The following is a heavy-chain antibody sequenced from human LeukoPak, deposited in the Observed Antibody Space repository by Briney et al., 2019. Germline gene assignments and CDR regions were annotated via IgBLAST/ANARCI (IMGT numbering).Heavy chain of an antibody. CDR2: ICHSGST. Sequence: SETLSLTCTVSGDSITSSDYCWGWIRQPPGKGLEWIASICHSGSTYYNPYLKSRVTRAVDTSKNHFSLLLSSVSAADTAVYHCARHVPRENGNKRGFEHWGQGTLVTVFS. V-gene: IGHV4-39*01. CDR1: GDSITSSDYC. CDR3: ARHVPRENGNKRGFEH. J-gene: IGHJ4*02. D-gene: IGHD2/OR15-2a*01.